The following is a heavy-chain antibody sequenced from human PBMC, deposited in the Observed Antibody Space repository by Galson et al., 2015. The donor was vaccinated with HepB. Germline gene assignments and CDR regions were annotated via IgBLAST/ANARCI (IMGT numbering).Heavy chain of an antibody. Sequence: ETLSLTCTVSGGSISSYYWSWIRQPPGKGLEWIGYVYYSGSTNYNPSLKSRVTISVDTSKNQFSLKLSSVTAADTAVYYCAKTLGRIQLYDAFDIWGQGTMVTVSS. D-gene: IGHD5-18*01. V-gene: IGHV4-59*01. CDR3: AKTLGRIQLYDAFDI. CDR2: VYYSGST. J-gene: IGHJ3*02. CDR1: GGSISSYY.